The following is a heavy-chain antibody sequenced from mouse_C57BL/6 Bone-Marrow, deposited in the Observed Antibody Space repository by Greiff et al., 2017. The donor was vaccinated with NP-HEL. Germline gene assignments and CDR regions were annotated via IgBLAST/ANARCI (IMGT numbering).Heavy chain of an antibody. Sequence: EVMLVESGGDLVKPGGSLKLSCAASGFTFSSYGMSWVRQTPDKRLEWVATISSGGSYTYYPDSVKGRFTISRDNAKNTLYMQRSSLKSEDTAMYYCARQGYDYPYYFDYWGQGTTLTVSS. CDR1: GFTFSSYG. CDR2: ISSGGSYT. J-gene: IGHJ2*01. D-gene: IGHD2-4*01. CDR3: ARQGYDYPYYFDY. V-gene: IGHV5-6*01.